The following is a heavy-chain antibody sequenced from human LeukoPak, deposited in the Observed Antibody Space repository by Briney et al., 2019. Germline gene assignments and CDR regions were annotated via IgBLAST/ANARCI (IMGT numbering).Heavy chain of an antibody. D-gene: IGHD3-22*01. CDR2: IYYSGST. Sequence: SQTLSLTCTVSGGSISSGGYYWSWIRQHPGKGLEWIGYIYYSGSTYYNPSLKSRVTISVDTSKNQFSLKLSSVTAADTAVYYCARAGSSYYDSSGENWLDPWGQGTLVTVSS. J-gene: IGHJ5*02. V-gene: IGHV4-31*03. CDR1: GGSISSGGYY. CDR3: ARAGSSYYDSSGENWLDP.